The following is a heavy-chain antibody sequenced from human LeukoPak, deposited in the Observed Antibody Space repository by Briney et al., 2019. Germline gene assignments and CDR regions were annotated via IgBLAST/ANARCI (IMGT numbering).Heavy chain of an antibody. J-gene: IGHJ4*02. CDR1: GFTVSSNY. V-gene: IGHV3-53*05. CDR3: AKDGRFGDPQPSSGIDY. D-gene: IGHD3-10*01. Sequence: GGPLRLSCAASGFTVSSNYMSWVRQAPGKGLEWVSAIYSGINTHYADSVKGRFTISRDNSKNTLYLQMNSLRAEDTAVYYCAKDGRFGDPQPSSGIDYWGQGTLVSVSS. CDR2: IYSGINT.